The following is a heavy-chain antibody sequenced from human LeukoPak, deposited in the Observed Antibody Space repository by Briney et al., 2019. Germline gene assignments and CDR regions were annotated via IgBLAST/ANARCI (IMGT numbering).Heavy chain of an antibody. J-gene: IGHJ4*02. CDR2: ISGSGGST. V-gene: IGHV3-23*01. D-gene: IGHD3-10*01. CDR3: AKTPLGGVISDY. CDR1: GFTFSSYA. Sequence: GGSLRLSCAAPGFTFSSYAMSWVRQAPGKGLEWVSAISGSGGSTYYADSVKGRFTISRDNSKNTLYLQMNSLRAEDTAVYYCAKTPLGGVISDYWGQGTLVTVSS.